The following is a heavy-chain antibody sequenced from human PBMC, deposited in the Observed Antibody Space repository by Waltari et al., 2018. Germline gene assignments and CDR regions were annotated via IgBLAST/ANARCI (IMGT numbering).Heavy chain of an antibody. D-gene: IGHD1-26*01. CDR2: ISGGGYPI. V-gene: IGHV3-48*01. J-gene: IGHJ4*02. Sequence: EVQLVESGGGLVQPGGSLGLSCAASGFSFSSYGMNWVRRAPGKGLEWVAHISGGGYPIYYADSVKGRFTISRDNAKNSLFLQMNGLRAEDTAVYYCAPMGASRLTWTDWGQGTLVTVSS. CDR3: APMGASRLTWTD. CDR1: GFSFSSYG.